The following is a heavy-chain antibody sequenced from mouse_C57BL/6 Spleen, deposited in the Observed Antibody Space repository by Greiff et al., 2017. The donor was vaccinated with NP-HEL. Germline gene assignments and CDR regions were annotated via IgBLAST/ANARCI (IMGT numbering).Heavy chain of an antibody. CDR1: GYTFTDYE. CDR3: TTYFYSSSYETY. D-gene: IGHD1-1*01. V-gene: IGHV1-15*01. Sequence: QVQLQQSGAELVRPGASVTLSCKASGYTFTDYEMHWVKQTPVHGLEWIGAIDPETGGTAYNQKFKGKATLTADKSSSTAYMELRSLTSEDSAFYYCTTYFYSSSYETYWGQGTLVTVSA. CDR2: IDPETGGT. J-gene: IGHJ3*01.